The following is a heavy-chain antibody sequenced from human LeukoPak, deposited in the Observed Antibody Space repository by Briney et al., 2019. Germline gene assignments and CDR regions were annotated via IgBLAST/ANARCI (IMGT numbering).Heavy chain of an antibody. V-gene: IGHV3-23*01. J-gene: IGHJ4*02. Sequence: GGSLRLSCAASGFTFSSYAMSWVRQAPGKGLEWVAAISGSGGSTYYADSVKGRFTISRDNSKNTLYLQMNSLRAEDTAVYYCAKDTGGGFSNYWGQGTLVTVSS. CDR3: AKDTGGGFSNY. CDR1: GFTFSSYA. D-gene: IGHD3-16*01. CDR2: ISGSGGST.